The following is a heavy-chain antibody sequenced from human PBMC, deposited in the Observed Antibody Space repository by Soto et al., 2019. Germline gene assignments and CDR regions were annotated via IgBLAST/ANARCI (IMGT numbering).Heavy chain of an antibody. CDR2: ISVNNGNT. V-gene: IGHV1-18*01. CDR3: ARDRNIEVAGAQPLLP. D-gene: IGHD6-19*01. CDR1: GYTFSSYG. J-gene: IGHJ4*02. Sequence: QVHLVQAGAEVKKPGASVKVSCKTSGYTFSSYGVSWVRQAPGQGLEWMGWISVNNGNTKYAQKVQGRVTMTTDTSTSTAYMELRSLRSDDTAVYYCARDRNIEVAGAQPLLPWGQGTLVTVSS.